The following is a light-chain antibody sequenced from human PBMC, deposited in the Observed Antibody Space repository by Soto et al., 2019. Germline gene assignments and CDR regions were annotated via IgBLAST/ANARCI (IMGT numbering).Light chain of an antibody. CDR1: QSVSSSY. Sequence: EIVLTHSPGTLSLYPGERATLSCRASQSVSSSYLAWYQQKPGQAPRLLIYGASSRATGIPDRFSGSGSGTDFTRTISRLEPEDFAVYYCQLPLTFGQGTKVDI. V-gene: IGKV3-20*01. CDR3: QLPLT. CDR2: GAS. J-gene: IGKJ1*01.